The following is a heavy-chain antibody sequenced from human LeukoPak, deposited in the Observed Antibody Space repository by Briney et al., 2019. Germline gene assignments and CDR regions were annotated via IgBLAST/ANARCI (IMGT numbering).Heavy chain of an antibody. CDR3: TRDSGTYNWFGP. D-gene: IGHD1-26*01. CDR1: GFTFSGSA. CDR2: IDKKDKGYATAT. Sequence: GGSLKLSCAASGFTFSGSAIHWVRQSSGKGLEWVGQIDKKDKGYATATAYAASVKGRFTISRDDSINTAYLQMKSLKTEDTALYYCTRDSGTYNWFGPWGQGTLVTVSS. V-gene: IGHV3-73*01. J-gene: IGHJ5*02.